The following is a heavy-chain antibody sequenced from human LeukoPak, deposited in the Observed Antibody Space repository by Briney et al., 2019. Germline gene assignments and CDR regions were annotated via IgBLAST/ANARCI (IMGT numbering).Heavy chain of an antibody. D-gene: IGHD3-22*01. J-gene: IGHJ3*02. CDR3: ARFYDSSGYYSPLNAFDI. Sequence: ASVKVSCKASGYTFTSYYMHWVRQAPGQGLEWMGIINPSGGSTSYAQKSQGRVTMTRDMSTSTAYMELSSLRSEDTAVYYCARFYDSSGYYSPLNAFDIWGQGTMVTVSS. CDR2: INPSGGST. CDR1: GYTFTSYY. V-gene: IGHV1-46*01.